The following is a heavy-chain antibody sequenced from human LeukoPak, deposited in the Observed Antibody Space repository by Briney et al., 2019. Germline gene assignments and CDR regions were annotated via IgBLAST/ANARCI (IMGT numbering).Heavy chain of an antibody. CDR1: GGTFNGYY. CDR2: INHSGST. J-gene: IGHJ4*02. D-gene: IGHD6-19*01. V-gene: IGHV4-34*01. CDR3: ARRNPSSGWSFDF. Sequence: PSETLSLTCAVYGGTFNGYYWTRIRQPPGKGLEWIGEINHSGSTNYNPSLKSRVTISVDTSKNQFSLKLSSVTAADTAVYYCARRNPSSGWSFDFWGQGNLVTVSS.